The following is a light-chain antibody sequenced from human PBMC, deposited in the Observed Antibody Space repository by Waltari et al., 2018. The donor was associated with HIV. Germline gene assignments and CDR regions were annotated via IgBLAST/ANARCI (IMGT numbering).Light chain of an antibody. V-gene: IGLV3-21*02. CDR1: NIGSKS. CDR2: DGS. J-gene: IGLJ3*02. Sequence: SYVLTQPPSVSVAPGQTATITCGAPNIGSKSVHWYQQNAGQAPVLVVYDGSVRPSGTPERISGSKFGNTATLTISGVEAGDEADYYCHVWDSDTKHVLFGGGTKLTVL. CDR3: HVWDSDTKHVL.